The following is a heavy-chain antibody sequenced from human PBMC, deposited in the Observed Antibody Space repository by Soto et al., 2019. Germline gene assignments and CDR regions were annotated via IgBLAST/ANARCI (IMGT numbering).Heavy chain of an antibody. CDR3: ASLSPVEGSSWYWFDP. CDR1: GGTFSSYA. CDR2: IIAIFGTA. Sequence: QVQLVQSGAKVKKPGSSVKVSCKASGGTFSSYAISWVREAPGQGLEWMGGIIAIFGTANYAQKFQGRVTITADKSTSTAYMELSSLRSEDTAVYYCASLSPVEGSSWYWFDPWGQGTLVTVSS. V-gene: IGHV1-69*06. J-gene: IGHJ5*02. D-gene: IGHD6-13*01.